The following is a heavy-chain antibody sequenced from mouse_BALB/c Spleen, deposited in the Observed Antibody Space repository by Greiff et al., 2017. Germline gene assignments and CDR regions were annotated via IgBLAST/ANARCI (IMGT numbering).Heavy chain of an antibody. D-gene: IGHD1-1*01. CDR3: AGSRGYWYFDV. J-gene: IGHJ1*01. V-gene: IGHV3-6*02. Sequence: EVKLQESGPGLVKPSQSLSLTCSVTGYSITSGYYWNWIRQFPGNKLEWMGYISYDGSNNYNPSLKNRISFTRDTSKNQFFLKLNSVTTEDTATYYCAGSRGYWYFDVWGAGTTVTVSS. CDR1: GYSITSGYY. CDR2: ISYDGSN.